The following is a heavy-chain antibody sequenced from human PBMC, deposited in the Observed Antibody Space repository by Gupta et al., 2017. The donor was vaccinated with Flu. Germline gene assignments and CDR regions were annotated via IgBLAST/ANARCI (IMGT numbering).Heavy chain of an antibody. CDR2: MNPNSGNT. V-gene: IGHV1-8*01. CDR1: GYTFPSYA. CDR3: ARRIKDYIYHYLDD. J-gene: IGHJ6*03. D-gene: IGHD3-16*01. Sequence: QVQLVQSGAEEKQHGASEKVYCKASGYTFPSYARNWVRQATGQGPEWMGWMNPNSGNTGYAQKFQGRVTMTRNNSITTAYMELTNLRSEDTGVYYCARRIKDYIYHYLDDWGRGTTVTVSS.